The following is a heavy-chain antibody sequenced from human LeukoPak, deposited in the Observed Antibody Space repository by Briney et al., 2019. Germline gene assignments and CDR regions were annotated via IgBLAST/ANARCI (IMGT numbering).Heavy chain of an antibody. CDR1: GYTFTSYG. J-gene: IGHJ4*02. CDR2: ISAYNGNT. Sequence: ASVKVSCKASGYTFTSYGISWVRQAPGRGREWMGWISAYNGNTNYAQKLQGRVTMTTDTSTSTAYMELRSLRSDDTAVYYCARVIGGYSYGDYFDYWGQGTLVTVSS. V-gene: IGHV1-18*01. CDR3: ARVIGGYSYGDYFDY. D-gene: IGHD5-18*01.